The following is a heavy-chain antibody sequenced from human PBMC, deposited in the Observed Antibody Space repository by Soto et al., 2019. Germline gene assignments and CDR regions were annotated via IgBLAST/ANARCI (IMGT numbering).Heavy chain of an antibody. J-gene: IGHJ6*03. CDR1: GFTVSSYS. V-gene: IGHV3-48*01. CDR3: ARGVATIPYYYYYMDV. D-gene: IGHD5-12*01. Sequence: HPGGSLRLSCAASGFTVSSYSMNWVRQAPGKGLEWVSYISSSSSTIYYADSVKGRFTISRDNAKNSLYLQMNSLRAEDTAVYYCARGVATIPYYYYYMDVWGKGTTVTVSS. CDR2: ISSSSSTI.